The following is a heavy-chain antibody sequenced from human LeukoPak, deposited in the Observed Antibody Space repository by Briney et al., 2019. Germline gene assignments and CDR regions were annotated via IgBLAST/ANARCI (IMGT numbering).Heavy chain of an antibody. J-gene: IGHJ4*02. CDR1: GFTFSSYG. V-gene: IGHV3-30*18. CDR2: ISYDGSNK. Sequence: GGSLRLSCAASGFTFSSYGMHWVRQAPGKGVEWVAVISYDGSNKYYADSVKGRFTISRDNSKNTLYLQMNSLRAEDTAVYYCAKDPTDIVVVPAATPLDYWGQGTLVTVSS. D-gene: IGHD2-2*01. CDR3: AKDPTDIVVVPAATPLDY.